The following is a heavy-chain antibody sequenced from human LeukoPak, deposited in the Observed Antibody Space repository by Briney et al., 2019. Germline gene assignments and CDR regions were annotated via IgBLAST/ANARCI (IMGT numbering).Heavy chain of an antibody. J-gene: IGHJ5*02. V-gene: IGHV1-8*03. D-gene: IGHD2-15*01. CDR2: MNPNSGNT. Sequence: SVKVSCKASGYTFTSYDINWVRQATGQGLEWMGWMNPNSGNTGYAQKFQGRVTITRNTSISTAYMELSSLRSEDTAVYYCARGTPVALDWFDPWGQGTLVTVSS. CDR1: GYTFTSYD. CDR3: ARGTPVALDWFDP.